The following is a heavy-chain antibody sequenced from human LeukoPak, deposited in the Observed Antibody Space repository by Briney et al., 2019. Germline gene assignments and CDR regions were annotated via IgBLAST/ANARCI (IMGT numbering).Heavy chain of an antibody. CDR1: GFTFSSYE. Sequence: GGSLRLSCAASGFTFSSYEMNWVRQAPGKGLEWVSYISSSGSTIYYADSVKGRFTISRDNAKNSLYLQMNSLRAEDTAVYYCARSDQGKDGYNYGWGQGTLVTVSS. V-gene: IGHV3-48*03. D-gene: IGHD5-24*01. J-gene: IGHJ4*02. CDR2: ISSSGSTI. CDR3: ARSDQGKDGYNYG.